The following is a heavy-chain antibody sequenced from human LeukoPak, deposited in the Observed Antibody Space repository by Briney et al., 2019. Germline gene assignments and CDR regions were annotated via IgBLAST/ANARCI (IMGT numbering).Heavy chain of an antibody. J-gene: IGHJ4*02. D-gene: IGHD2-2*01. Sequence: ASVKVSCKASSYTFTSYGISWVRQAPGQGLEWMGWISAYNGNTNYAQKLQGRVTMTTDTSTSTAYMELRSLRSDDTAVYYCARAYGGGYCSSTSCYGGIDYWGQGTLVTVSS. CDR2: ISAYNGNT. V-gene: IGHV1-18*01. CDR1: SYTFTSYG. CDR3: ARAYGGGYCSSTSCYGGIDY.